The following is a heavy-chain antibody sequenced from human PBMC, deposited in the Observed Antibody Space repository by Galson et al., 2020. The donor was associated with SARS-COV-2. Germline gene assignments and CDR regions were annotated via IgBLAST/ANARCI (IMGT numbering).Heavy chain of an antibody. CDR1: GGSISGSY. J-gene: IGHJ6*02. CDR3: ARHAYFYNSGSYSNYYYGMDV. V-gene: IGHV4-59*08. Sequence: SQTLSLTCGISGGSISGSYWSWIRQPPGKGLEWIGYIYNSGSTSYNPSLKSRLTISMDTSKNHLSLNLRSVTAADTAVYFCARHAYFYNSGSYSNYYYGMDVWGQGTTVTVSS. CDR2: IYNSGST. D-gene: IGHD3-10*01.